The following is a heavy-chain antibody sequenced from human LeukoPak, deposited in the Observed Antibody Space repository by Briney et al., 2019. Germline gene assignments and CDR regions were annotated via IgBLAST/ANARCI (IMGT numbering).Heavy chain of an antibody. CDR1: GYTFTSYG. D-gene: IGHD3-9*01. CDR3: ARETRYFDWLPGGGAHFDY. CDR2: ISAYNGNT. V-gene: IGHV1-18*01. Sequence: ASVKVSCKASGYTFTSYGISWVRQAPGQGLEWMGWISAYNGNTNYAQKLQGRVTMTTDTSTSTAYMEPRSLRSDDTAVYYCARETRYFDWLPGGGAHFDYWGQGTLVTVSS. J-gene: IGHJ4*02.